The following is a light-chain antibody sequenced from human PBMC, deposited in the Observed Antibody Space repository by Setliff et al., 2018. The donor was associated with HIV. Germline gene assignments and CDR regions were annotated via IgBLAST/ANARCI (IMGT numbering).Light chain of an antibody. CDR1: SGAVSNSHK. CDR2: DTN. CDR3: LLFMSTADV. J-gene: IGLJ1*01. Sequence: QTVVTQEPSLSVSPGGTVTLTCGLSSGAVSNSHKPSWYQQTPGQPPRTLIYDTNSRSSGVPDRFSGSIFGNTAALTITGAQADDESDYYCLLFMSTADVLGTGTKGTVL. V-gene: IGLV8-61*01.